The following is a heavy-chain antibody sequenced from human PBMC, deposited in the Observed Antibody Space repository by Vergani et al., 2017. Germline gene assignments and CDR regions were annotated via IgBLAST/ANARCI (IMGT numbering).Heavy chain of an antibody. J-gene: IGHJ4*02. V-gene: IGHV4-31*03. CDR1: GGSISSGGYY. Sequence: QVQLQESGPGLVKPSQTLSLTCTVSGGSISSGGYYWSWIRQHPGKGLEWIGYLYYSGSTNYNPSLKSRVTISVDTSKNQFSLKLSSVTAADTAVYYCARGLHDYYYDSSGTYYFDYWGQGTLVTVSS. CDR2: LYYSGST. D-gene: IGHD3-22*01. CDR3: ARGLHDYYYDSSGTYYFDY.